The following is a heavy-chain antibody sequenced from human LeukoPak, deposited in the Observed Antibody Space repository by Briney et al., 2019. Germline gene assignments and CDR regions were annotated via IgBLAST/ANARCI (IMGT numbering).Heavy chain of an antibody. J-gene: IGHJ5*02. CDR3: ARDDTGLDR. V-gene: IGHV1-18*01. Sequence: ASVKLSCMASGYTFPTYGICWVRQAPGPGREAMGCRSAYNGNTNYAQNLQGRVTMTTDTSTSTAYMELRSLRSDDTAVYYCARDDTGLDRWGQGTLVTVSS. CDR2: RSAYNGNT. D-gene: IGHD3-10*01. CDR1: GYTFPTYG.